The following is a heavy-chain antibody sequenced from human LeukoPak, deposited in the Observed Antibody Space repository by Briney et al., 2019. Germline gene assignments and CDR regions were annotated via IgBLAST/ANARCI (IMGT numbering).Heavy chain of an antibody. J-gene: IGHJ4*02. CDR2: MYYSGST. CDR3: ARHSSLRTFDY. Sequence: SETLSLTCAVSGGSISSSSYYWGWIRQPPGKGLEWIGSMYYSGSTYYNPSLKSRVTISVDTSKNQFSLKLSPVTAADTALYYCARHSSLRTFDYWGQGTLVTVSS. V-gene: IGHV4-39*01. D-gene: IGHD1-1*01. CDR1: GGSISSSSYY.